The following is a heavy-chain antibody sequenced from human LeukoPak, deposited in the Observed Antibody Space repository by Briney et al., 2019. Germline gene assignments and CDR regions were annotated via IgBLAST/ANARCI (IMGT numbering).Heavy chain of an antibody. CDR2: IYPGDSDT. CDR3: ARHVAGIAVAGPLVL. CDR1: GYSFTSYW. Sequence: GESLQISCHGSGYSFTSYWIGWVRPMPGKGLEWMGIIYPGDSDTRYTTSFQGQATIPADKSISTAYLQWSSLKASDTAVYYCARHVAGIAVAGPLVLWGQGTLVTVSS. D-gene: IGHD6-19*01. J-gene: IGHJ4*02. V-gene: IGHV5-51*01.